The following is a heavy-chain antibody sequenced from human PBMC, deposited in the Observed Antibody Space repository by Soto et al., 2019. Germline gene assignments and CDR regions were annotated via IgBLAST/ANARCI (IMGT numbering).Heavy chain of an antibody. CDR2: FDPEDGET. Sequence: ASVKVSCKVSGYTLTELSMHWVRQAPGKGLEWMGGFDPEDGETIYAQKFQGRVTMTEDTSTDTAYMELSSLRSEDTAVYYCATTGYYGSGSWFDPWGQGTLVTVSS. CDR1: GYTLTELS. V-gene: IGHV1-24*01. CDR3: ATTGYYGSGSWFDP. J-gene: IGHJ5*02. D-gene: IGHD3-10*01.